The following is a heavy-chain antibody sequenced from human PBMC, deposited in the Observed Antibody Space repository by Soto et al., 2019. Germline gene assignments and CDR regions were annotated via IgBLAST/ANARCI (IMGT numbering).Heavy chain of an antibody. CDR3: ASPDCSSTSCYSPGYGMDV. CDR1: GGTFSSYA. CDR2: IIPIFGTA. J-gene: IGHJ6*02. Sequence: SVKVSCKASGGTFSSYAISWVRQAPGQGLEWMGGIIPIFGTANYAQKFQGRVTITADESTSTAYMELSSLRSEDTAVYYCASPDCSSTSCYSPGYGMDVWGQGTTVTVS. D-gene: IGHD2-2*01. V-gene: IGHV1-69*13.